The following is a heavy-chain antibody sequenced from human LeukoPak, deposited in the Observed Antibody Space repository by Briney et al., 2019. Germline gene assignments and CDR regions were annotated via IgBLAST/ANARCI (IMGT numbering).Heavy chain of an antibody. D-gene: IGHD1-26*01. CDR3: ARLVGATIVDY. V-gene: IGHV4-39*01. J-gene: IGHJ4*02. CDR1: GGSISSSSYY. CDR2: IYYSGST. Sequence: SQTLSLTCTVSGGSISSSSYYWGWIRQPPGKGPEWIGSIYYSGSTYYNPSLKSRVTISVDTSKNQFSLKLSSVTAADTAVYYCARLVGATIVDYWGQGTLVTVSS.